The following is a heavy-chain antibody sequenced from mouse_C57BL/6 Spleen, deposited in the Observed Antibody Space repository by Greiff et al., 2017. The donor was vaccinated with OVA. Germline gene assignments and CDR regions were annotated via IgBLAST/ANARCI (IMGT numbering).Heavy chain of an antibody. J-gene: IGHJ2*01. CDR1: GYAFSSSW. CDR3: AIYYYGSSYY. D-gene: IGHD1-1*01. V-gene: IGHV1-82*01. Sequence: VKLQESGPELVKPGASVKISCKASGYAFSSSWMNWVKQRPGKGLEWIGRIYPGDGDTNYNGKFKGKATLTADKSSSTAYMQLSSLTSEDSAVYFCAIYYYGSSYYWGQGTTLTVSS. CDR2: IYPGDGDT.